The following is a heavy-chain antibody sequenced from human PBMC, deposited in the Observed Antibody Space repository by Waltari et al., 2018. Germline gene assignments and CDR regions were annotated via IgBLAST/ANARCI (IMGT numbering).Heavy chain of an antibody. Sequence: QVTLKESGPALVKPTQTLTLTCTFSGFSLTTSGMGVGWIRQPPGKALEWLASIYWDDDKRYSTSLKSRLTISKDTSKNQVVLTMTNMDPVDTATYYCAQGHRYYNFWSGYYGPNDAFDFWGQGLRVTVSS. V-gene: IGHV2-5*02. CDR1: GFSLTTSGMG. CDR2: IYWDDDK. CDR3: AQGHRYYNFWSGYYGPNDAFDF. J-gene: IGHJ3*01. D-gene: IGHD3-3*01.